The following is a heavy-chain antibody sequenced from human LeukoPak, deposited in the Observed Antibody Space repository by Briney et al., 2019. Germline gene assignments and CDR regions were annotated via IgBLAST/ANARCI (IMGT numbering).Heavy chain of an antibody. D-gene: IGHD3-10*01. Sequence: PGGSLRLSCAASGFTFSTYWMSWVRQAPGKGLQWVANIKHDGSEKNYVDSVKGRFTISKDNAKNSLSLQMSSLRVEDTAIYYCAREDSYYYGSGSYPFDYWGQGTLVTVSS. CDR2: IKHDGSEK. CDR3: AREDSYYYGSGSYPFDY. CDR1: GFTFSTYW. J-gene: IGHJ4*02. V-gene: IGHV3-7*01.